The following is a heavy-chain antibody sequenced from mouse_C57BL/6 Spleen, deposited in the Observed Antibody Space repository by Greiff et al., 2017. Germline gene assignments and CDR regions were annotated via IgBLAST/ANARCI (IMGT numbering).Heavy chain of an antibody. D-gene: IGHD2-4*01. Sequence: VQLQQSGPELVKPGASVKISCKASGYTFTDYYMNWVKQSHGKSLEWIGDINPNNGGTSYNQKFKGKATLTVDKSSSTAYMELRSLTSEDSAVYYCARRGGYDYDGDYFDYWGQGTTLTVSS. CDR1: GYTFTDYY. CDR3: ARRGGYDYDGDYFDY. V-gene: IGHV1-26*01. J-gene: IGHJ2*01. CDR2: INPNNGGT.